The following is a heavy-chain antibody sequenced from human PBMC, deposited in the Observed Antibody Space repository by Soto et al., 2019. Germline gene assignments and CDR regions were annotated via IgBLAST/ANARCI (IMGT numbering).Heavy chain of an antibody. CDR2: IYGGGST. Sequence: EVQLVESGGGLVQPGGSLRLSCAASGFTVSSNYMNWVRQAPGKGLEWVSVIYGGGSTYYADSVKGRFTISRDNSKNTLYLQMNSLRAEDTAVYYCAREREGYSSSSLGYYYYGMDVWGQGTTVTVSS. CDR3: AREREGYSSSSLGYYYYGMDV. D-gene: IGHD6-6*01. V-gene: IGHV3-66*01. J-gene: IGHJ6*02. CDR1: GFTVSSNY.